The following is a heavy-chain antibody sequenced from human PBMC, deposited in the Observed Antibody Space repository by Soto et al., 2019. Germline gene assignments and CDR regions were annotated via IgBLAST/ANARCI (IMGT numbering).Heavy chain of an antibody. CDR1: GGSISSYY. J-gene: IGHJ4*02. Sequence: QVQLQESGPGLVKPSETLSLTCTVSGGSISSYYWSWIRQPAGKGLEWIGRIYTSGSTNYNPSLKSRVTMSVDTSKNQFSLKLSSVTAADTAVYYCARSSYDSSGYYRPVDFDYWGQGTLVTVSS. V-gene: IGHV4-4*07. CDR2: IYTSGST. D-gene: IGHD3-22*01. CDR3: ARSSYDSSGYYRPVDFDY.